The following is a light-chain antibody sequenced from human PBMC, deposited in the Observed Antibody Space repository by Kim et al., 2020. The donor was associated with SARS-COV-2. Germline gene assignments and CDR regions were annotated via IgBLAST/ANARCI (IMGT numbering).Light chain of an antibody. V-gene: IGKV3-20*01. CDR2: GAS. CDR1: QSVSSSY. CDR3: QQSYSTPST. J-gene: IGKJ1*01. Sequence: EIVLTQSPGTLSLSPGERATLSCRTSQSVSSSYLAWYHQKPGQAPRLLIYGASSRATGIPDRFSGSGSGTDFTLTISSLQPEDFATYYCQQSYSTPSTFGQGTKVDIK.